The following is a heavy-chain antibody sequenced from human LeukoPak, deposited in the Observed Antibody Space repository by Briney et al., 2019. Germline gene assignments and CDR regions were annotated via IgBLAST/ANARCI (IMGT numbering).Heavy chain of an antibody. CDR1: GFTFSSYE. D-gene: IGHD6-13*01. CDR3: ARGDSSSWYRNYYYYYGMDV. J-gene: IGHJ6*02. CDR2: ISSSGSTI. V-gene: IGHV3-48*03. Sequence: GGSLRLSCAASGFTFSSYEMNWVRQAPGKGLEWVSYISSSGSTIYYADSVKSRFTISRDNAKNSLYLQMNSLRAEDTAVYYCARGDSSSWYRNYYYYYGMDVWGQGTTVTVSS.